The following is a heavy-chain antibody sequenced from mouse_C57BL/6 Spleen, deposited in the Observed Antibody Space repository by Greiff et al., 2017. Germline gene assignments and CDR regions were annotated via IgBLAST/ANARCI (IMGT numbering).Heavy chain of an antibody. CDR3: ARIFLDYDKVRYYFDC. CDR1: GFTFSSYT. V-gene: IGHV5-9*01. D-gene: IGHD2-4*01. Sequence: EVQVVESGGGLVKPGGSLKLSCAASGFTFSSYTMSWVRQTPEQRLEWVATISGGGGNTDYPDSVKGRFTIARDNAKNTLYLQMSSLRSEDTALYYCARIFLDYDKVRYYFDCWGQGTTLTVSS. J-gene: IGHJ2*01. CDR2: ISGGGGNT.